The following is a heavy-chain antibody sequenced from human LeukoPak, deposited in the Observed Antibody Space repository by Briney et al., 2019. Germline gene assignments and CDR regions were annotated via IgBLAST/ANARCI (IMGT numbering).Heavy chain of an antibody. CDR3: ARGSPPKVVTPLRFWGLDS. J-gene: IGHJ4*02. V-gene: IGHV3-9*01. CDR1: GFTFDDYA. Sequence: PGRSLRLSCAASGFTFDDYAMHWVRQAPGKGLEWVSGISWNCGSIGYADSVKGRFTISRDNSRTTLYLQMNSLRADDTAVYYCARGSPPKVVTPLRFWGLDSWGQGTLVTVSS. D-gene: IGHD4-23*01. CDR2: ISWNCGSI.